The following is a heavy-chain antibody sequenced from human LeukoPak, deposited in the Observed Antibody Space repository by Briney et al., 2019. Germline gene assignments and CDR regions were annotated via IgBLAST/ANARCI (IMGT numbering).Heavy chain of an antibody. J-gene: IGHJ3*02. D-gene: IGHD1-14*01. V-gene: IGHV4-59*01. Sequence: SETLSLTCTVSGGSISSYYWSWIRQPPGKGLEWIGYIYYSGSTNYNPSLTSRVTISVDTSKNQFSLKLSSVTAADTAVYYRARSVYGGAFDIWGQGTMVTVSS. CDR1: GGSISSYY. CDR2: IYYSGST. CDR3: ARSVYGGAFDI.